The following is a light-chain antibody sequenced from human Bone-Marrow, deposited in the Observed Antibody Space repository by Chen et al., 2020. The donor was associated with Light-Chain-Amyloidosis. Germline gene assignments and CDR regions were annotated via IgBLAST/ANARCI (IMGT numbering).Light chain of an antibody. CDR3: AGRDGSMSGYV. Sequence: HFVLTHPPSAFGTPGQRVTISSFGASSTLEITYVYWYQHVPGAAPNLLIHRNNQRPSGVADRFSDAKSGTSDFLGSSGLRSEEEADYYCAGRDGSMSGYVCGTGTKVIGL. V-gene: IGLV1-47*01. J-gene: IGLJ1*01. CDR1: SSTLEITY. CDR2: RNN.